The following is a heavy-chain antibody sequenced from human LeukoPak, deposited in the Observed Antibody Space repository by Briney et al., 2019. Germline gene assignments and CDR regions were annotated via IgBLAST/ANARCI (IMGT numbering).Heavy chain of an antibody. J-gene: IGHJ4*02. CDR1: GFTFSSYW. V-gene: IGHV3-74*01. CDR3: ARDMVAGGPDY. CDR2: INSDGITT. D-gene: IGHD6-19*01. Sequence: GGSLRLSCAASGFTFSSYWMHWVRQAPGKGLVWVSRINSDGITTSYADSVKGRFTISRDNAKNTLYLQMNSLRAEDTAVYYCARDMVAGGPDYWGQGTLVTVSS.